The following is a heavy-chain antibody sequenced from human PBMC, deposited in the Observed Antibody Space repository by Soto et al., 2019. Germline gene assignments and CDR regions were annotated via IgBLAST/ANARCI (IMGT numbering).Heavy chain of an antibody. V-gene: IGHV3-30*18. D-gene: IGHD2-15*01. J-gene: IGHJ4*02. Sequence: QVQLVESGGGVVQPGRSLRLSCAASGFTFSSYGMHWVRQAPGKGLERVAVISYDGSNKYYADSVKGRFTISRDNSKNTLYLQMNSMRAEDTAVYYCAKDSMVVVVAATLDYGGQGTLVTVSS. CDR3: AKDSMVVVVAATLDY. CDR1: GFTFSSYG. CDR2: ISYDGSNK.